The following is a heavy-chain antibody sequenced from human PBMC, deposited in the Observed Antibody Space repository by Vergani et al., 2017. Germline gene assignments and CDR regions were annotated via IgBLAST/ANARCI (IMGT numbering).Heavy chain of an antibody. CDR1: GFTFSSYW. V-gene: IGHV3-7*01. Sequence: EVQLLESGGDLVQPGGSLRLSCAASGFTFSSYWMSWVRQAPGKGLEWVANIKQDGSEKYYVDSVKGRFTISRDNAKNSLYLQMNSLRAEDTAVYYCARETDDSSSWLAGGYYYYGMDVWGQGTTVTVSS. CDR3: ARETDDSSSWLAGGYYYYGMDV. D-gene: IGHD6-13*01. CDR2: IKQDGSEK. J-gene: IGHJ6*02.